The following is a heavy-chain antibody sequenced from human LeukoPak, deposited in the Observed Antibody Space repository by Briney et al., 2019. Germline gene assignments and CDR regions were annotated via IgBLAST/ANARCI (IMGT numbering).Heavy chain of an antibody. J-gene: IGHJ4*02. D-gene: IGHD3-3*01. CDR3: ARLSLYDFWSGYYPAGPVDY. Sequence: GESLKISCKGSGYSFTSYRIGWVRQMPGKGLEWMGIIYPGDSDTRYSPSFQGQVTISADKSISTAYLQWSSLKASYTAMYYCARLSLYDFWSGYYPAGPVDYWGQGTLVTVSS. CDR1: GYSFTSYR. CDR2: IYPGDSDT. V-gene: IGHV5-51*01.